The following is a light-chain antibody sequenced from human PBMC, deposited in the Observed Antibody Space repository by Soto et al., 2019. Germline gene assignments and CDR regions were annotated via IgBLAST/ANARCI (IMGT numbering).Light chain of an antibody. V-gene: IGKV3-11*01. J-gene: IGKJ5*01. CDR1: QSVSSY. CDR2: DAS. CDR3: HNRSSWPH. Sequence: EIVLTQSPATLSLSPGERATLSCRASQSVSSYLAWYQQKPDQAPRLLIYDASNRATGIPTRFSGGGSGTDFSLTLTTLELEGFPVYYGHNRSSWPHVGRGTELE.